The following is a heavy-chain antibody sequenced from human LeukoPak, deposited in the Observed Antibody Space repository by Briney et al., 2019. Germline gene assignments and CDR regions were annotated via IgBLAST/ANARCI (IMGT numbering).Heavy chain of an antibody. CDR2: IYSGGIT. J-gene: IGHJ3*02. V-gene: IGHV3-66*01. D-gene: IGHD3-22*01. Sequence: GGSLRLSCAASGFTVSTNYMSWVRQAPGKGLEWVSLIYSGGITQYADSVKGRFTISRDNSKNTLYPQMTSLRAEDTAVYHCARDGYYDSSGYRKHDGFDIWGQGTLVTVSS. CDR3: ARDGYYDSSGYRKHDGFDI. CDR1: GFTVSTNY.